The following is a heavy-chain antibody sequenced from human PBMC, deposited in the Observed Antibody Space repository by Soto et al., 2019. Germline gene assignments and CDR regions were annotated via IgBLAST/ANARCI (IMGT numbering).Heavy chain of an antibody. CDR3: ARGRAAAGTSSYYYYGMDV. D-gene: IGHD6-13*01. CDR1: GGTFSSYA. V-gene: IGHV1-69*01. J-gene: IGHJ6*02. CDR2: IIPIFGTA. Sequence: QVQLVQSGAEVKKPGSSVKVSCKASGGTFSSYAISWVRQAPGQGLEWMGGIIPIFGTANYAQKFQGRVTITADESTSTAYMELSSLRSEDTAVYYCARGRAAAGTSSYYYYGMDVWGQGTTVTVSS.